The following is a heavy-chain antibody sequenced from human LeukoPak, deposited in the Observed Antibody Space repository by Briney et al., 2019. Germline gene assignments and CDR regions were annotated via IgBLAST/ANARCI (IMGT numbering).Heavy chain of an antibody. CDR2: IFTSGTT. D-gene: IGHD4-17*01. J-gene: IGHJ4*02. CDR3: ASFDDYGDYDRHY. V-gene: IGHV4-61*02. Sequence: SETLSLTCSVSGASINSGNYYWAWTRQPAGKGLEWIGRIFTSGTTNYDPSFESRITISLDTSKKQVSLKLSSVTAADTAVYYCASFDDYGDYDRHYWGQGTLVTVSS. CDR1: GASINSGNYY.